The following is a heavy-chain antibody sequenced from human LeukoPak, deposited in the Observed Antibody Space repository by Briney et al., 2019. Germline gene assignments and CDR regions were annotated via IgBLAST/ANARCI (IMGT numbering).Heavy chain of an antibody. D-gene: IGHD3-3*01. CDR2: IYYSGST. V-gene: IGHV4-59*01. CDR3: ARDLGVLRFRSGMDV. CDR1: GGSISSYY. Sequence: PSETLSLTCTVSGGSISSYYWSWIRQPPGKGLEWIGYIYYSGSTNYNPSLKSRVTISVDTSKNQFSLKLSSVTAADTAVYYCARDLGVLRFRSGMDVWGQGTTVTVSS. J-gene: IGHJ6*02.